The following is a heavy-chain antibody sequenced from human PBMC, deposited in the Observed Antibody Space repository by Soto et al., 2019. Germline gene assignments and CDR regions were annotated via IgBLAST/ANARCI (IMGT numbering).Heavy chain of an antibody. J-gene: IGHJ4*02. V-gene: IGHV4-31*03. CDR1: GGSISSGGYY. D-gene: IGHD3-10*01. CDR2: IYYSGST. CDR3: ARATPYGSGSPYFDY. Sequence: SETLSLTCTVSGGSISSGGYYWSWIRQHPGKGLEWIGYIYYSGSTYYNPSLKSRVTISVDTSKNQFSLKLSSVTAADTAVYYCARATPYGSGSPYFDYWGQGTLVTVSS.